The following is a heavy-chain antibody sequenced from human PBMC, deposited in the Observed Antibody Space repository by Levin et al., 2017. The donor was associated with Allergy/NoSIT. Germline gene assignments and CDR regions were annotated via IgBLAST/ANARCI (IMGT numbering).Heavy chain of an antibody. CDR2: IINSGVGT. D-gene: IGHD6-19*01. Sequence: GESLKISCAASGFTLNNYAMSWVRQAPGKGLEWVSAIINSGVGTYYADSVKGRFTIPRDNSKKTMYLQMNSLRAEDTAVYFCAKDAIRGSDQPYYFDYWGQGTLVTASS. CDR3: AKDAIRGSDQPYYFDY. CDR1: GFTLNNYA. J-gene: IGHJ4*02. V-gene: IGHV3-23*01.